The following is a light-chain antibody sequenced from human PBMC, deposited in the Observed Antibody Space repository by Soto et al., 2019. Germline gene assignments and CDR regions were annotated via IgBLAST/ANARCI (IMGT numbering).Light chain of an antibody. V-gene: IGLV2-14*03. CDR3: SSYAGSDTFV. CDR1: SGDVGACNF. J-gene: IGLJ1*01. CDR2: HVS. Sequence: QSVLTQPASVSGSPGQSITISCTGTSGDVGACNFVSWYQQHPGKAPKLIVYHVSDRPSGFSSRFSGSKSGNSASLTISGLHAEDEADYYCSSYAGSDTFVFGTGTKVTVL.